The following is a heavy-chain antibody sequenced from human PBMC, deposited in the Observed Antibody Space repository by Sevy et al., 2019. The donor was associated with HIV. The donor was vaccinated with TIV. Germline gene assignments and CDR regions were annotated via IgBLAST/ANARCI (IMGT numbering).Heavy chain of an antibody. CDR2: IYSSGST. CDR3: ARTAQFGLVDY. Sequence: SETLSLTCTVSGGSISGYYWSWIRQPAGKGLEWIGRIYSSGSTNYHPSLKSRVTMSVDTSKNQFSLKLSSVTAADTAVYYCARTAQFGLVDYWGQGTLVTVSS. J-gene: IGHJ4*02. V-gene: IGHV4-4*07. D-gene: IGHD3-3*01. CDR1: GGSISGYY.